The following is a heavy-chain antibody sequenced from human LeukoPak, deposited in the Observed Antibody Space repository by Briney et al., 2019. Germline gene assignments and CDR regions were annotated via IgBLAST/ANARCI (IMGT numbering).Heavy chain of an antibody. J-gene: IGHJ2*01. CDR1: GVTFSSYA. V-gene: IGHV3-23*01. Sequence: GGSLRLSCAVSGVTFSSYAVNWVRPPPGKGLEWVSSISGTGDRTYYADPVKGRFTISSDNPKKIPHLQIGNRRVDDTVLYYGSIGPSSSWDDNSDGFERNSWYRDLWGRGTRVSVPS. CDR2: ISGTGDRT. CDR3: SIGPSSSWDDNSDGFERNSWYRDL. D-gene: IGHD6-13*01.